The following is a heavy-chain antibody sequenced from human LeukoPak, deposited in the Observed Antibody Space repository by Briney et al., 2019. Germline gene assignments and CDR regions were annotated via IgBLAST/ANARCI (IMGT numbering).Heavy chain of an antibody. J-gene: IGHJ4*02. CDR1: GYTFTSYG. D-gene: IGHD3-10*01. CDR3: ARDEEALYYGSGSYQPIDY. Sequence: ASVKVSCKASGYTFTSYGISWVRQAPGQGLEWMGWISAYNGSTNYAQKLQGRVTMTTDTSTSTAYMELRSLRSDDTAVYYCARDEEALYYGSGSYQPIDYWGQGTLVTVSS. CDR2: ISAYNGST. V-gene: IGHV1-18*01.